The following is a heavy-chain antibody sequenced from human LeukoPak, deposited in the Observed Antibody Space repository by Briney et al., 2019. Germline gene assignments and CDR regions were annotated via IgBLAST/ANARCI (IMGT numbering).Heavy chain of an antibody. V-gene: IGHV3-30-3*01. CDR1: GFTFSSYA. J-gene: IGHJ6*02. D-gene: IGHD3-22*01. Sequence: GRSLRLSCAASGFTFSSYAMHWVRQAPGKGLEWVAVISYDGSNKYYADSVKGRFTISRDNSKNTLYLQMNSLRAEDTAVYYCARTYYYDSSGPYYYYGMDVWGQGTTVTVTS. CDR3: ARTYYYDSSGPYYYYGMDV. CDR2: ISYDGSNK.